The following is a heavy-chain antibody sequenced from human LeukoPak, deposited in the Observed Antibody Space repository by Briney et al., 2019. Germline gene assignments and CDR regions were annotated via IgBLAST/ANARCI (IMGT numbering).Heavy chain of an antibody. CDR2: ISGSGGGT. V-gene: IGHV3-23*01. Sequence: PGGSLRLSCAASGFTFSTYAMSWVRQAAGKGLEWVSLISGSGGGTYYADSVKGRFTISRDNSKNTLYLQLNSLRVEDTAVYYCARDHRLSLLSGAFDIWGQGTMVTVSS. J-gene: IGHJ3*02. CDR3: ARDHRLSLLSGAFDI. CDR1: GFTFSTYA. D-gene: IGHD3-10*01.